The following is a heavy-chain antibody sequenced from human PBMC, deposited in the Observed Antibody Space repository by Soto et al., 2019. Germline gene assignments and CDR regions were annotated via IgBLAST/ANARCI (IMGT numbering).Heavy chain of an antibody. J-gene: IGHJ6*04. D-gene: IGHD3-10*01. CDR3: ENDVTMVRGGWEYYGLDV. V-gene: IGHV3-13*01. Sequence: QPGGSLRLSCAASGFTFSNYDMHWVRQVTGKGLEWISSIGTAGDTYYAGSVRGRFTISRETTRNSLYLQMNSLRAGDTAVYYSENDVTMVRGGWEYYGLDVWGNGTTVTVSS. CDR2: IGTAGDT. CDR1: GFTFSNYD.